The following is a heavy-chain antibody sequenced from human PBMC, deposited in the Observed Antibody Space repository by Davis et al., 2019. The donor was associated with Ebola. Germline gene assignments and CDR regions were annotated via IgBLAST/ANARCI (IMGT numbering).Heavy chain of an antibody. CDR1: GYTFTSYY. V-gene: IGHV1-2*06. J-gene: IGHJ5*02. D-gene: IGHD2-15*01. Sequence: AASVKVSCKASGYTFTSYYMHWVRQAPGQGLEWMGRINPNSGGTNYAQKFQGRVTMTRDTSISTAYMELSRLRSDDTAVYYCARDSEGRVAARFDPWGQGTLVTVSS. CDR3: ARDSEGRVAARFDP. CDR2: INPNSGGT.